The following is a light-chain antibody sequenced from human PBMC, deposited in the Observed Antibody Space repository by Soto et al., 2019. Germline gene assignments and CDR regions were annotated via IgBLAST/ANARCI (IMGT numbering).Light chain of an antibody. CDR3: AAWDDSLSGSYA. CDR1: SSNIGKNF. CDR2: RND. V-gene: IGLV1-47*01. Sequence: QSVLTQPPSASGTPGQRVTISCSGASSNIGKNFVYWYQQLPRTTPKLLIFRNDQRPSGVPERFSGSKSGTSASLAISGLRSEDEAEYYCAAWDDSLSGSYAFGTGTKLTVL. J-gene: IGLJ1*01.